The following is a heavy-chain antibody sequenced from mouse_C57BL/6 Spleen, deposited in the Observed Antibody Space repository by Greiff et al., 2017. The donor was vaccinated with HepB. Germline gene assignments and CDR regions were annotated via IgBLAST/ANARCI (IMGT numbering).Heavy chain of an antibody. CDR2: IDPSDSET. CDR3: ATGSSYLYYFDY. Sequence: QVQLQQPGAELVRPGSSVKLSCKASGYTFTSYWMHWVKQRPIQGLEWIGNIDPSDSETHYNQKFKDKATLTVDKSSSTAYMQLSSLTSEDSAFYYCATGSSYLYYFDYWGQGTTLTVSS. V-gene: IGHV1-52*01. CDR1: GYTFTSYW. D-gene: IGHD1-1*01. J-gene: IGHJ2*01.